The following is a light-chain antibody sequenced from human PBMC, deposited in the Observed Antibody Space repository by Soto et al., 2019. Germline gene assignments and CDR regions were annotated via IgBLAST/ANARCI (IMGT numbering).Light chain of an antibody. J-gene: IGKJ4*01. CDR1: QSVSSY. CDR2: DAS. CDR3: QQRTNWPLT. V-gene: IGKV3-11*01. Sequence: EIVLTQSPATLSLSPGERATLSYTASQSVSSYFAWYQQKPGQAPRLLIYDASNRATGIPARFSGSGSGTDFTLTISSLEPEDSAVYYCQQRTNWPLTFGGGTKVEIK.